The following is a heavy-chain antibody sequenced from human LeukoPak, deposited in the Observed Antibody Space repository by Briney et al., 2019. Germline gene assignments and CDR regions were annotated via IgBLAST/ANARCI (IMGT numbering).Heavy chain of an antibody. CDR1: GYTFTSYY. D-gene: IGHD6-13*01. CDR2: INPSGGST. Sequence: AASVKVSCKASGYTFTSYYMHWVRQAPGQGLEWMGIINPSGGSTSYAQKFQGRVTMTRDTSTSTVYMELSSLRSEDTAVYYCARGPSSSWYTWDYYYYGMDVWGQGTTVTVSS. CDR3: ARGPSSSWYTWDYYYYGMDV. V-gene: IGHV1-46*01. J-gene: IGHJ6*02.